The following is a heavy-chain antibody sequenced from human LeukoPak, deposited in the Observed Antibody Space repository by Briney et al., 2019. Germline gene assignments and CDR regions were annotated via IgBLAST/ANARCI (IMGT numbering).Heavy chain of an antibody. CDR2: IIPIFGTA. CDR3: AREGETVTTHWFDP. D-gene: IGHD4-17*01. J-gene: IGHJ5*02. Sequence: SVKVSCKASGGTFSSYAISWVRQAPGQGLEWMGGIIPIFGTANYAQKFQGRVTITADEYTRTPYMELSSLRSEDTAVYYCAREGETVTTHWFDPWGQGTLVTVSS. CDR1: GGTFSSYA. V-gene: IGHV1-69*13.